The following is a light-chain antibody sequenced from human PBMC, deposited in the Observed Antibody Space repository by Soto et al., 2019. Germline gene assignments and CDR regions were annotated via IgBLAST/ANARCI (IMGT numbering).Light chain of an antibody. CDR2: GAS. V-gene: IGKV1-33*01. CDR1: QDISNY. CDR3: HQYDNLPFT. Sequence: DIQMTQSPSSLSASVGDRVAITCQASQDISNYLNWYQQKPGKAPKLLIYGASNLETGVPSRFSGSGSATDFTFTISSLQPEDIATYHCHQYDNLPFTFGGGTKVEIK. J-gene: IGKJ4*01.